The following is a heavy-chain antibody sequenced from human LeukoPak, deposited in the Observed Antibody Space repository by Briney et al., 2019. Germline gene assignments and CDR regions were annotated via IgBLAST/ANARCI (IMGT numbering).Heavy chain of an antibody. CDR2: ISSSGNTR. Sequence: GGSLRLSCTTSGFSFSDYYMNWIRQAPGKGLEWLSYISSSGNTRHHADSVKGRFTISRDNSKNSLYLQMDSLRPEDTAVYYCARAPDSGYEDNWGQGTLVTVSS. CDR3: ARAPDSGYEDN. V-gene: IGHV3-11*01. J-gene: IGHJ4*02. CDR1: GFSFSDYY. D-gene: IGHD5-12*01.